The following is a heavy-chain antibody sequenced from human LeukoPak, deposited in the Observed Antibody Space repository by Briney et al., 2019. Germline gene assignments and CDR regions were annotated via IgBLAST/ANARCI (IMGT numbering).Heavy chain of an antibody. J-gene: IGHJ1*01. CDR3: ARQILLFYGSGAEYFQH. Sequence: KPSETLSLTCTVSGGSISSSSYYWGWIRQPPGKGLEWIGSIYYSGSTYYNPSLKSRVTISVDTSKNQFSLKLSSVTAADTAVYYCARQILLFYGSGAEYFQHWGQGTLVTVSS. V-gene: IGHV4-39*01. CDR1: GGSISSSSYY. D-gene: IGHD3-10*01. CDR2: IYYSGST.